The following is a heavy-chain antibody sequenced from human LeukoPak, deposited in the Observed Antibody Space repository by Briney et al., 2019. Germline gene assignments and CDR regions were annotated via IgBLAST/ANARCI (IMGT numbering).Heavy chain of an antibody. J-gene: IGHJ3*02. CDR1: GFTFSNYE. D-gene: IGHD3-9*01. V-gene: IGHV3-48*03. CDR3: ARDTYDILTGYYKWAFDI. Sequence: PGGSLRLSCAVSGFTFSNYEMNWVRQAPGKGLEWVSYISSSGSTIYYADSVKGRFTIPRDNAKNSLYLQMNSLRAEDTAVYYCARDTYDILTGYYKWAFDIWGQGTMVTVSS. CDR2: ISSSGSTI.